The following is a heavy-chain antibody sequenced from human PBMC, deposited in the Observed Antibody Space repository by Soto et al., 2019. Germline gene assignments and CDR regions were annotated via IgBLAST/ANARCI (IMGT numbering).Heavy chain of an antibody. CDR2: IYPGDSAT. D-gene: IGHD6-6*01. Sequence: PGESLKISCKGSSYTFTTYWIAWVRQMPGKGLEWMGIIYPGDSATRYSPSFQGQVTISADNSISTAYLQWSSLKASDTAMYYCARLGQLVYYLYGLDVWGQGTTVTVSS. CDR1: SYTFTTYW. V-gene: IGHV5-51*01. J-gene: IGHJ6*02. CDR3: ARLGQLVYYLYGLDV.